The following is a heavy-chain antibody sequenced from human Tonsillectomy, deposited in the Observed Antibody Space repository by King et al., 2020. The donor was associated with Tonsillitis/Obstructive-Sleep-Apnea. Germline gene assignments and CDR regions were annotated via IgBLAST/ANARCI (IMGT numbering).Heavy chain of an antibody. CDR3: ARDITIFGVVVNGMDV. V-gene: IGHV1-46*01. CDR1: GYTFTSYY. CDR2: INPSGGST. D-gene: IGHD3-3*01. J-gene: IGHJ6*02. Sequence: QLVQSGAEVKKPGASVKVSCKASGYTFTSYYMHWVRQAPGQGLEWMGIINPSGGSTSYAQKFQGRVTMTRDTSTSTVYMELSSLRSEDTAVYYCARDITIFGVVVNGMDVWGQGTTVTVSS.